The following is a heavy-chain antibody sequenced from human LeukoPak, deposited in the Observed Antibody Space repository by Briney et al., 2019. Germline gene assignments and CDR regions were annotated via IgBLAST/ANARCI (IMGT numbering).Heavy chain of an antibody. Sequence: SETLSLTCAVYGGSFSGYYWSWIRQPPGKGLEWIGEINHSGGTNYNPSLKSRVTISVDTSKNQFSLKLSSVTAADTAVYYCARDGLRLGELSHRPPRYLDYWGQGTLVTVSS. J-gene: IGHJ4*02. CDR3: ARDGLRLGELSHRPPRYLDY. V-gene: IGHV4-34*01. CDR1: GGSFSGYY. D-gene: IGHD3-16*02. CDR2: INHSGGT.